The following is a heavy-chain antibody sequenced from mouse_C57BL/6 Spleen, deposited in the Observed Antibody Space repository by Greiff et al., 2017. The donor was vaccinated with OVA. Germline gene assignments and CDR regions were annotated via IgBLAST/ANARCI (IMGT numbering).Heavy chain of an antibody. D-gene: IGHD4-1*01. V-gene: IGHV1-26*01. Sequence: EVQLQQSGPELVKPGASVKISCKASGYTFTDYYMNWVKQSHGKSLEWIGDINPNNGGTSYNQKFKGKATLTVDKSSSTAYMELRSLTSEDSAVYYCARRGLANWEGYAMDYWGQGTSVTVSS. CDR2: INPNNGGT. J-gene: IGHJ4*01. CDR3: ARRGLANWEGYAMDY. CDR1: GYTFTDYY.